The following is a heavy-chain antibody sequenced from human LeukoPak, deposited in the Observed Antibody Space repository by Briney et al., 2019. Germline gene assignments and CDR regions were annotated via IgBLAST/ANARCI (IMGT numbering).Heavy chain of an antibody. CDR2: IRYDGSNK. V-gene: IGHV3-30*02. CDR1: GFTFSSYA. D-gene: IGHD2-2*01. CDR3: AKVSEDIVVVPPAD. Sequence: PGGSLRLSCAASGFTFSSYAMHWVRQAPGKGLEWVAFIRYDGSNKYYADSVKGRFTISRDNSKNTLYLQMNSLRAEDTAVYYCAKVSEDIVVVPPADWGQGTLVTVSS. J-gene: IGHJ4*02.